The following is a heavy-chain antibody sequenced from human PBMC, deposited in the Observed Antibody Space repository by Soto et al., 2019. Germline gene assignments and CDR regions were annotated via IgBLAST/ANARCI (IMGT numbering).Heavy chain of an antibody. CDR1: VFTFSSYG. CDR3: AREGYGGNPLDY. CDR2: IWYDGSNK. J-gene: IGHJ4*02. D-gene: IGHD4-17*01. Sequence: GSLRVSGAASVFTFSSYGMHWVRQAPGKGLEWVAVIWYDGSNKYYADSVKGRFTISRDNSKNTLYLQMNSLRAEDTAVYYCAREGYGGNPLDYWGQGTLVTVSS. V-gene: IGHV3-33*01.